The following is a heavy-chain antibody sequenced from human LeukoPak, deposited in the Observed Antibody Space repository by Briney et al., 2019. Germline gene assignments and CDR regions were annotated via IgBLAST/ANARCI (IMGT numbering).Heavy chain of an antibody. V-gene: IGHV6-1*01. J-gene: IGHJ4*02. CDR1: GDSVSSNSAA. CDR2: TYYRSKWYN. CDR3: ARDQAGLWSGYRRIDY. D-gene: IGHD3-3*01. Sequence: SQTLSLTCAISGDSVSSNSAAWNWIRQSPSRGLEWLGRTYYRSKWYNDYAVSVKSRITINPDTSKNQFSLRLNSVTPEDTAVYYCARDQAGLWSGYRRIDYWGQGTLVTVSS.